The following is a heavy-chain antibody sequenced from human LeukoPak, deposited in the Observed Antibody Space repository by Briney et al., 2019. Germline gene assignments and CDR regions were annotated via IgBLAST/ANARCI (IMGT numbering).Heavy chain of an antibody. CDR3: ARAGRLPFDY. CDR1: GGPFGGYY. Sequence: SETLPLTCAVYGGPFGGYYWGWIRQPPGKGLEWIGEINHSGSTNYNPSLKSRVTISVDTSKNQFSLKLSSVTAADTAVYYCARAGRLPFDYWGQGTLVTVSS. D-gene: IGHD6-25*01. V-gene: IGHV4-34*01. J-gene: IGHJ4*02. CDR2: INHSGST.